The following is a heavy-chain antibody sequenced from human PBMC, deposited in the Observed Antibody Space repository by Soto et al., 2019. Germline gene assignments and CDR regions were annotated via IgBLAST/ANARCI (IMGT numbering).Heavy chain of an antibody. Sequence: SETLSLTCTVSGGSITSIASYWGWIRQPPGKGLEWIGSISYSGSTYYNPSLKSRVTISVDTSKNQFSLKLSSVTAADTAVYYCARKQAAAGYYYYGMDVWGQGTTVTVSS. J-gene: IGHJ6*02. CDR1: GGSITSIASY. CDR3: ARKQAAAGYYYYGMDV. V-gene: IGHV4-39*01. D-gene: IGHD6-13*01. CDR2: ISYSGST.